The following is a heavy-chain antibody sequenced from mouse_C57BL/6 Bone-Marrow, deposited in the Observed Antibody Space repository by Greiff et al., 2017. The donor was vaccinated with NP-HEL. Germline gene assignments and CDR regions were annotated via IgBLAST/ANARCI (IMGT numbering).Heavy chain of an antibody. CDR2: ISDGGSYT. J-gene: IGHJ1*03. V-gene: IGHV5-4*01. D-gene: IGHD1-1*01. CDR1: GFTFSSYA. CDR3: ARAITTVVAWYVDV. Sequence: EVQGVESGGGLVKPGGSLKLSCAASGFTFSSYAMSWVRQTPEKRLEWVATISDGGSYTYYPDNVKGRFTISRDNAKNNLYLQMSHLKSEDTAMYYCARAITTVVAWYVDVWGTGTTVTVSS.